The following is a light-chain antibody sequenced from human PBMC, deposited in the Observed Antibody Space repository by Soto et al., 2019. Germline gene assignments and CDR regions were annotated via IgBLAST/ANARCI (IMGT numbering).Light chain of an antibody. CDR3: LKYSSVPV. V-gene: IGKV1-27*01. CDR2: AAS. Sequence: DIQMTQSPTSLSASVGDRVTITCRASQDIRNFVAWYQQKPGKAPKLLIYAASTLQSGVPSRFSGSGSGTDFTLTINSLPPEDVATYSCLKYSSVPVFGPGTKVEIK. J-gene: IGKJ3*01. CDR1: QDIRNF.